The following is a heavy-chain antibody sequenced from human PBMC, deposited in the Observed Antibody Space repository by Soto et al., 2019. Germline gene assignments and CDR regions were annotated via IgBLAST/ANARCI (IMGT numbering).Heavy chain of an antibody. J-gene: IGHJ6*02. Sequence: LSLTCAVSGGSISSSNWWSWVRQPPGKGLEWIGEIYHSGSTNYNPSLKSRATISVDKSKNQFSLKLSSVTAADTAVYYCARDRVLAVAGTRVGMDYYYYGMDVWGQGTTVTVSS. V-gene: IGHV4-4*02. D-gene: IGHD6-19*01. CDR1: GGSISSSNW. CDR3: ARDRVLAVAGTRVGMDYYYYGMDV. CDR2: IYHSGST.